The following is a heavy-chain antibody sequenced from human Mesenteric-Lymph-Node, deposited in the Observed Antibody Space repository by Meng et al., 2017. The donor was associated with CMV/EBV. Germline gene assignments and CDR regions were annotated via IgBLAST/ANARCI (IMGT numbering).Heavy chain of an antibody. D-gene: IGHD3-10*01. J-gene: IGHJ4*02. V-gene: IGHV4-4*02. CDR3: ARVRYSWGSYFDY. Sequence: AVYGGSISSSFWWSWVRQPPGKGLEWIGEVFHSGGSSYDPSLKGRVTVSVDKSKNQFSLNLSSVTAADTAVYYCARVRYSWGSYFDYWGQGTLVTVSS. CDR2: VFHSGGS. CDR1: GGSISSSFW.